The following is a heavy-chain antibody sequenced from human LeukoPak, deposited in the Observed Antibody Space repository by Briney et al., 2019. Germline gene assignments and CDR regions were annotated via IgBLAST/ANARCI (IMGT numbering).Heavy chain of an antibody. Sequence: GGSLRLSCAASGFTFSSYAMNWVRQAPGKGLEWVSCISSSGSTIYYADSVKVRFTISRDNARNTLYLETNSLRAEDTAVYYCARGRDSLDSWGQGTLVTVSS. CDR3: ARGRDSLDS. CDR1: GFTFSSYA. D-gene: IGHD2-21*01. V-gene: IGHV3-48*03. J-gene: IGHJ4*02. CDR2: ISSSGSTI.